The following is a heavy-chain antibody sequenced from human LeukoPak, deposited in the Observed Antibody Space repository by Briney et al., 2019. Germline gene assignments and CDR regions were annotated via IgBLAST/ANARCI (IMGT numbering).Heavy chain of an antibody. D-gene: IGHD3-10*01. V-gene: IGHV3-23*01. CDR2: ISGSGGST. CDR3: AKNFMVRGVSPFDY. J-gene: IGHJ4*02. CDR1: GFTFHSYA. Sequence: GGSLRLSCVASGFTFHSYAMTWVRQAPGKGLEWVSAISGSGGSTYYADSVKGRFTISRDNSKNTLYLQMNSLRAEDTAVYYCAKNFMVRGVSPFDYWGQGTLVTVSS.